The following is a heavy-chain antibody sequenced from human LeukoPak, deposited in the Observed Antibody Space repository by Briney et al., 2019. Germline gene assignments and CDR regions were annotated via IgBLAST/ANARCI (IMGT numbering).Heavy chain of an antibody. J-gene: IGHJ4*02. CDR2: INPSGGST. CDR1: GYSFSAYY. V-gene: IGHV1-46*01. Sequence: VASVKVSCKTSGYSFSAYYMHWVRQAPGQGLDWMGVINPSGGSTSYALKFQDRVTVSRDTSTSTVYMELSSLRSDDTAVYFCATSGSYHKNYFDYWGQGTLVTVSS. D-gene: IGHD1-26*01. CDR3: ATSGSYHKNYFDY.